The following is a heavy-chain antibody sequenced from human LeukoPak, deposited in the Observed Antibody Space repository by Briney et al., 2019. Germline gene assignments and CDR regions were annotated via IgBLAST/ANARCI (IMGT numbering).Heavy chain of an antibody. CDR2: ISSSGSTI. Sequence: PGGSLRLSCAASGFTFSDYYMSWIRQAPGKGLEWVSYISSSGSTIYYADSVKGRFTISRDNSKNTLYLQMNSLRAEDTAVYYCAKWGPSYGGVYFDYWGQGTLVTVSS. D-gene: IGHD4-23*01. CDR3: AKWGPSYGGVYFDY. V-gene: IGHV3-11*01. J-gene: IGHJ4*02. CDR1: GFTFSDYY.